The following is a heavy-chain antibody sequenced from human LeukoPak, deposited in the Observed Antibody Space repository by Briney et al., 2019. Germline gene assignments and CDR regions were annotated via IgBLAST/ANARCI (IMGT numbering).Heavy chain of an antibody. CDR3: ARGYYYDSSGYRDYYYYGMDV. CDR1: GYTFTSYG. CDR2: ISADNGNT. J-gene: IGHJ6*02. D-gene: IGHD3-22*01. V-gene: IGHV1-18*01. Sequence: ASVKVSCKASGYTFTSYGISWVRQAPGQGLGWMGWISADNGNTNYAQKLQGRVTMTTDTSTSTAYMELRSLRSDDTAVYYCARGYYYDSSGYRDYYYYGMDVWGQGTTVTVSS.